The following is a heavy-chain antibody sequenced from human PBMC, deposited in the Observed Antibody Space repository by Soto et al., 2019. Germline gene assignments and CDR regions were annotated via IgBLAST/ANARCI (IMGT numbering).Heavy chain of an antibody. CDR2: INSDGYST. V-gene: IGHV3-74*01. J-gene: IGHJ6*03. Sequence: GGSLRLSCEASGFTFSSYWMHWVRQVPGKGLVWVSRINSDGYSTNYADSVKGRFTISRDNAKNTLYLQMNSLRAEDTAVYYCARTYYYGSGSYAHYYYYKDVWGKGTTVTVSS. CDR3: ARTYYYGSGSYAHYYYYKDV. CDR1: GFTFSSYW. D-gene: IGHD3-10*01.